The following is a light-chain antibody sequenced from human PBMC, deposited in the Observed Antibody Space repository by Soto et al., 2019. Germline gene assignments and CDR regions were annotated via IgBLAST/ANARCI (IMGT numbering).Light chain of an antibody. CDR1: QSVSSNY. CDR2: GAS. CDR3: QQYGSSGT. Sequence: EIVLTQSPGTLSLTQGERATLSCRASQSVSSNYLAWYQQKPGQAPRLLIYGASNRATGIPDRFSGSGSGTDFTLTISRLEPEDFAVYYCQQYGSSGTFGQGTKVDI. V-gene: IGKV3-20*01. J-gene: IGKJ1*01.